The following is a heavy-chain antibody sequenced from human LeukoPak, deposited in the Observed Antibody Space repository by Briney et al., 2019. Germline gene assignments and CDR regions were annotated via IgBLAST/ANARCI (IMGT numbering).Heavy chain of an antibody. D-gene: IGHD1-26*01. V-gene: IGHV3-53*01. CDR3: ARGLGVQVGAKGVGAFDI. J-gene: IGHJ3*02. Sequence: GGSLRLSCAASGFTVSSNYMSWVRQAPGKGREWVSVIYSGGSTYYADSVKGRFTISRDNSKNTLYLQMNSLRAEDTAVYYCARGLGVQVGAKGVGAFDIWGQGTMVTVSS. CDR1: GFTVSSNY. CDR2: IYSGGST.